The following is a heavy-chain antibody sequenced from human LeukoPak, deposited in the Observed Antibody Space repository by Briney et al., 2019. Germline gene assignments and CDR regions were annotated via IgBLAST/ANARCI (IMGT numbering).Heavy chain of an antibody. Sequence: SQTLSLTCTVSGGSISSGGYYWSWIRQHPGKGLEWIGYIYYSGSTYYNPSLKSRVTISVDTSKNQFSLKLSSVTAADTAVYYCARVDYYDSSGCPYYFDYWGQGTLVTVSS. CDR1: GGSISSGGYY. D-gene: IGHD3-22*01. J-gene: IGHJ4*02. CDR3: ARVDYYDSSGCPYYFDY. CDR2: IYYSGST. V-gene: IGHV4-31*03.